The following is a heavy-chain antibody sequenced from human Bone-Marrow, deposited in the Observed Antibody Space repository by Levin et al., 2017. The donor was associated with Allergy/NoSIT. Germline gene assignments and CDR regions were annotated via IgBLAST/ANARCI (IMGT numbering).Heavy chain of an antibody. Sequence: GESLKISCAASGFTFSSYWMHWVRQAPGKGLVWVSRINSDGSSTSYADSVKGRFTISRDNAKNTLYLQMNSLRAEDTAVYYCARVLGTGYDSSGYYFATAFDIWGQGTMVTVSS. D-gene: IGHD3-22*01. CDR2: INSDGSST. CDR3: ARVLGTGYDSSGYYFATAFDI. CDR1: GFTFSSYW. J-gene: IGHJ3*02. V-gene: IGHV3-74*01.